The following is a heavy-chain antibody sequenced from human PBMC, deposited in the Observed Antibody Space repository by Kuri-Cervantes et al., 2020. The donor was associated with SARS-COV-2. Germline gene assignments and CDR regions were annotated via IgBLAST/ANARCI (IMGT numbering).Heavy chain of an antibody. J-gene: IGHJ4*02. Sequence: ASVKVSCKASGYTFTDYYMHWVRQAPGQGLEWMGWINPNSGGTNYAQKFQGWVTMTRDTSISTVYMELSRLRSDDTAVYYCARDVIPGSEIVVEVAARAPEHWGQGTLVTVSS. V-gene: IGHV1-2*04. D-gene: IGHD2-15*01. CDR2: INPNSGGT. CDR3: ARDVIPGSEIVVEVAARAPEH. CDR1: GYTFTDYY.